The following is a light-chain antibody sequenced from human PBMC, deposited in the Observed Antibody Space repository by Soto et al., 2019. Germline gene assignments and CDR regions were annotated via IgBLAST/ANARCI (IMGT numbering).Light chain of an antibody. CDR3: QQTYASYT. CDR1: HNINTY. CDR2: AAS. Sequence: DVQMTQSPSSVSASVGDKVTITCRAGHNINTYLNWYQQKPGKAPKVLIYAASSLQSGIPSRFSGSGSGTDFTLTIIGLQPEESATYCFQQTYASYTFGHGTKLEI. V-gene: IGKV1-39*01. J-gene: IGKJ2*01.